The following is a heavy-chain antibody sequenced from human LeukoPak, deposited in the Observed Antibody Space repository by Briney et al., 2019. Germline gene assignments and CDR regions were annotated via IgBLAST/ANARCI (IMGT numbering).Heavy chain of an antibody. Sequence: GGSLRLSCAASGFTVSSNYMSWVRQAPGKGLEWVSVIYSGGSTYYADSVKGRFTISRDNSKNTLYLQMNSLRAEDTAVYYCARDRDDILTGYYHGYWGQGTLVTVSS. D-gene: IGHD3-9*01. CDR3: ARDRDDILTGYYHGY. CDR2: IYSGGST. V-gene: IGHV3-53*01. J-gene: IGHJ4*02. CDR1: GFTVSSNY.